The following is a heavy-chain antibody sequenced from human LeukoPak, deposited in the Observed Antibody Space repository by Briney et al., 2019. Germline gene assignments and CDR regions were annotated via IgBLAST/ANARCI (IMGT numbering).Heavy chain of an antibody. Sequence: GGSLRLSCAASGFTFNSHAMSWVRQAPGKGLEWVSGISGTGDSTYYADSVKGRFTISRENSKNTLYLQMNSLRAEDTAVYYCAKDPWRIVDGPRGMEVWGQGTTVTVSS. V-gene: IGHV3-23*01. CDR1: GFTFNSHA. CDR3: AKDPWRIVDGPRGMEV. CDR2: ISGTGDST. D-gene: IGHD2/OR15-2a*01. J-gene: IGHJ6*02.